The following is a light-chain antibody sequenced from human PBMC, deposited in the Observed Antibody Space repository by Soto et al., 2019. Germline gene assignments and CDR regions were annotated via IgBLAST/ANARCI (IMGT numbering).Light chain of an antibody. CDR1: SSDIGSYKF. CDR3: CSYAGGSNV. J-gene: IGLJ1*01. V-gene: IGLV2-23*03. CDR2: EGS. Sequence: QSVLTQPASVSGSPGQSITISCTGSSSDIGSYKFVSWYQQHPGKAPTLIIYEGSERPSGVSDRFSGSKSGNTASLTISGLQAEDEADYFCCSYAGGSNVFGAGTKVTVL.